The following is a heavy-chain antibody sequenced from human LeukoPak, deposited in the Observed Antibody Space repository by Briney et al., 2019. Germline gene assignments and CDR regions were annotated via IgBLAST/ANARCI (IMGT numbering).Heavy chain of an antibody. D-gene: IGHD6-19*01. V-gene: IGHV4-39*07. CDR3: ARRPYTRGYSSGWYFYYYYYMDV. CDR1: GGSISSSSYY. J-gene: IGHJ6*03. Sequence: SETLSLTCTVSGGSISSSSYYWGWIRQPPGKGLEWIGEINHSGSTNYNPSLKSRVTISVDTSKNQFSLKLSSVTAADTAVYYCARRPYTRGYSSGWYFYYYYYMDVWGKGTTVTISS. CDR2: INHSGST.